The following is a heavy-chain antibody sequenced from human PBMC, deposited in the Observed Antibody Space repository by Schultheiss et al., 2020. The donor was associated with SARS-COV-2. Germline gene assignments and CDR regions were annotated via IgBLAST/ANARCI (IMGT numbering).Heavy chain of an antibody. CDR1: GFTFSNHY. Sequence: GGSLRLSCVGTGFTFSNHYVDWVRQAPGKALQWVGRTRNKGDNSEYAASVRGRFTISRDDSKNSLYLQMNSLKIEDTALYYCARDGWAGGWFDPWGQGTLVTVSS. D-gene: IGHD4-23*01. V-gene: IGHV3-72*01. CDR3: ARDGWAGGWFDP. CDR2: TRNKGDNS. J-gene: IGHJ5*02.